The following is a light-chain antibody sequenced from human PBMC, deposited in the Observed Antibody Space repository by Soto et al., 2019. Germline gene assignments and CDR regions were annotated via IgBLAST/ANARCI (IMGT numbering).Light chain of an antibody. CDR2: SAS. J-gene: IGKJ2*01. Sequence: EIAMTQSPATLSVSPGERATLSCRASQSISTELAWYQQIPGQPPRLLFYSASTRATGVPARFTGSGSGSEVTLTISGLQSEDFAIYYCQQGHNWPLTFGQGTRLEI. CDR3: QQGHNWPLT. V-gene: IGKV3-15*01. CDR1: QSISTE.